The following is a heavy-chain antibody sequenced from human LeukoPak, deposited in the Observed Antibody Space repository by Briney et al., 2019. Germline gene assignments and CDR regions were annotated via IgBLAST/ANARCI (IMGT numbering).Heavy chain of an antibody. Sequence: ASVKVSCKASGYTFTSYYMHWVRQAPGQGLEWMGIINPSGGSTSYAQKFQGRVTMTRDMSTSTVYMELSSLRSEDTAVYYCARDRYRGSSSPADYYYYYMDVWGKETTVTVSS. CDR1: GYTFTSYY. V-gene: IGHV1-46*01. D-gene: IGHD1-26*01. J-gene: IGHJ6*03. CDR2: INPSGGST. CDR3: ARDRYRGSSSPADYYYYYMDV.